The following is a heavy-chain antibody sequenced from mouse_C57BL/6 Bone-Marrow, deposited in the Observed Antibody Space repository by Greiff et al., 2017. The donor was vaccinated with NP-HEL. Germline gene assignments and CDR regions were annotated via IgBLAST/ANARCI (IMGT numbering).Heavy chain of an antibody. D-gene: IGHD2-5*01. J-gene: IGHJ3*01. CDR1: GFTFTDYY. CDR3: ARFYSNSWFAY. CDR2: IRNKANGYTT. Sequence: EVQRVESGGGLVQPGGSLSLSCAASGFTFTDYYMSWVRQPPGKALEWLGFIRNKANGYTTEYSASVKGRFTISRDNSQSILYLQMNALRAEDSATYYCARFYSNSWFAYWGQGTLVTVSA. V-gene: IGHV7-3*01.